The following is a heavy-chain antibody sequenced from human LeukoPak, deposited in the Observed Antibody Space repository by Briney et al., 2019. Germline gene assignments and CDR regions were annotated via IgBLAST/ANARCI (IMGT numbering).Heavy chain of an antibody. V-gene: IGHV1-69*04. Sequence: SVKVSCKASGGTFSSYAISWVRQAPGQGLEWMGRIIPILGIANYAQKFQGRVTITADKSTSTAYMELSSLRSEDTAVYYCAGYYYDSSGYYLYYFNYWGQGTLVTVSS. J-gene: IGHJ4*02. D-gene: IGHD3-22*01. CDR1: GGTFSSYA. CDR3: AGYYYDSSGYYLYYFNY. CDR2: IIPILGIA.